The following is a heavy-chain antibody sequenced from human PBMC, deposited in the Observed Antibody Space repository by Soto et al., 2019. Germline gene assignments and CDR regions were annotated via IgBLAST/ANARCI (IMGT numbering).Heavy chain of an antibody. Sequence: SETLSLTCAVSGGSISSGGYSWSWIRQPPGKGLEWIGYIYHSGSTYYNPSLKSRVTISVDRSKNQFSLKLSSVTAADTAVYYCARVRGRWLPFDHFDYWGQGTLVTVSS. CDR2: IYHSGST. V-gene: IGHV4-30-2*01. CDR1: GGSISSGGYS. D-gene: IGHD5-12*01. J-gene: IGHJ4*02. CDR3: ARVRGRWLPFDHFDY.